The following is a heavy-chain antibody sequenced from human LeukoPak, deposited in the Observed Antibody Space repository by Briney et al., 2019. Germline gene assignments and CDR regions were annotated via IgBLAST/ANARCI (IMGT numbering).Heavy chain of an antibody. D-gene: IGHD3-10*01. CDR3: ARDLGSGSYPNWFDP. V-gene: IGHV4-4*07. CDR2: IYTSGST. CDR1: GGSISSYY. J-gene: IGHJ5*02. Sequence: SETLSLTCTVSGGSISSYYWSWIRQPAGKGLEWTGRIYTSGSTNYNPSLKSRVTMSVDTSKNQFSLKLSSVTAADTAVYYCARDLGSGSYPNWFDPWGQGTLVTVSS.